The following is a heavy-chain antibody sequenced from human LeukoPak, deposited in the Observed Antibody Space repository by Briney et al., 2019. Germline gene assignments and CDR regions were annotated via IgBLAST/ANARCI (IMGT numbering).Heavy chain of an antibody. D-gene: IGHD7-27*01. J-gene: IGHJ6*03. CDR1: GGSISSYY. V-gene: IGHV4-59*01. CDR3: VTENWGNYYYYMDV. Sequence: PSETLSLTCTVSGGSISSYYWSWIRQPPGKGLEWIGYIYYSGSTNYNPSLKSRVTISVDTSKNQFSLKLSSVTAADTAVYYCVTENWGNYYYYMDVWGKGTTVTVSS. CDR2: IYYSGST.